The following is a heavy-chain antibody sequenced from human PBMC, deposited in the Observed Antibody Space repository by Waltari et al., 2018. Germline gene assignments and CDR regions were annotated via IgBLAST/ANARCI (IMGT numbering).Heavy chain of an antibody. CDR3: AIDRGGKVAKGYMAV. CDR2: IYTSGHT. V-gene: IGHV4-4*07. D-gene: IGHD5-12*01. J-gene: IGHJ6*03. Sequence: QVQLQESGPGLVKPSETLSLTCTVSGGSISSYYWTWIRQPAGKGLEWIGHIYTSGHTNYTPYLKSRLTMSIETSRNQFSRRLTSGTAADTAVYYWAIDRGGKVAKGYMAVWGKGTTVTISS. CDR1: GGSISSYY.